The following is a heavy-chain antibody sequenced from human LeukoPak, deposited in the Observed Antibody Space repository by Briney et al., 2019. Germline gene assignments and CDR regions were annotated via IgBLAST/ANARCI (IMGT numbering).Heavy chain of an antibody. CDR1: GFTFSDYA. J-gene: IGHJ4*02. CDR3: TSRVVVPAAISDY. CDR2: VYSGGTT. D-gene: IGHD2-2*01. V-gene: IGHV3-53*01. Sequence: GGSLRPSCTASGFTFSDYAMSWVRQAPGKGLEWVSVVYSGGTTYYADSVKGRFTISKDNSNNTLYLQMNSLRAEDTAVYYCTSRVVVPAAISDYWGQGTLVTVFS.